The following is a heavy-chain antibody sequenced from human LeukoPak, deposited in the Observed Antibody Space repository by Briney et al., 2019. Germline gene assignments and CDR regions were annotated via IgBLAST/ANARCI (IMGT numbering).Heavy chain of an antibody. CDR2: ISYIGST. CDR3: ARDLVTVTKGFDI. V-gene: IGHV4-59*11. D-gene: IGHD4-17*01. CDR1: DDSFSSHY. Sequence: PSETLSLTRAVSDDSFSSHYWTWIRQPPGKGLEGIGYISYIGSTKYNPSLKGRVTISIATSKNKSSLKLSSVTAEGTAEYYCARDLVTVTKGFDIWGQGTMVSVSS. J-gene: IGHJ3*02.